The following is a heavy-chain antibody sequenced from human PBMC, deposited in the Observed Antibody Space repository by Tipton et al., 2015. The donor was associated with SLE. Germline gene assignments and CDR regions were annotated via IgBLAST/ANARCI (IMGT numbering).Heavy chain of an antibody. Sequence: SLRLSCAASGFTFSDYHMDWVRQAPGKGLVWVSRLNSDGSTTNYADSVKGRFTISRDNAKNTLYLQMNSLRAEDTAVYYCVRWSGSYSLDIWGQGTMVTVSS. CDR2: LNSDGSTT. V-gene: IGHV3-74*01. J-gene: IGHJ3*02. D-gene: IGHD1-26*01. CDR3: VRWSGSYSLDI. CDR1: GFTFSDYH.